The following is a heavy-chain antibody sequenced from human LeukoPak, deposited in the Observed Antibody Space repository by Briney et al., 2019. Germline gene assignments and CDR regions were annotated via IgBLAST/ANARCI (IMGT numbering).Heavy chain of an antibody. V-gene: IGHV1-69*13. J-gene: IGHJ4*02. CDR3: ASFSMVRGVSGGY. CDR2: FIPIFGTA. D-gene: IGHD3-10*01. CDR1: GGTFSSYA. Sequence: SVKVSCKASGGTFSSYAISWVRQAPGQGLEWMGGFIPIFGTANYAQKFQGRVTITADESTSTAYMELSSLRSEDTAVYYCASFSMVRGVSGGYWGQGTLVTVSS.